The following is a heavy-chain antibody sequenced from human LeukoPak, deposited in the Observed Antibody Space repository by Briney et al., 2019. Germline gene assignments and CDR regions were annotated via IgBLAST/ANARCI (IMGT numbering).Heavy chain of an antibody. V-gene: IGHV4-4*07. CDR3: ARGAGPFDY. J-gene: IGHJ4*02. D-gene: IGHD3-16*01. CDR1: GGSISSYY. Sequence: SETLSLTCAVSGGSISSYYWSWIRQPAGKGLEWIGRMYASGSTSSNPSLKSRVTMSVDTSKNQFSLRLTSMTAADTAVYYCARGAGPFDYWGQGTLVTVSS. CDR2: MYASGST.